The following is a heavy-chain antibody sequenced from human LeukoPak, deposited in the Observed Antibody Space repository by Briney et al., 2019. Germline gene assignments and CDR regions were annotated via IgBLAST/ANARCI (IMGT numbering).Heavy chain of an antibody. CDR2: IKQDGSEK. CDR3: AREPYGDYFGY. Sequence: PGGSLRLSCAASGFTFSSYWMSWVRQAPGKGLEWVANIKQDGSEKYYGDSVKGRFTISRDNAKNSLYLQMNSLRAEDTAVYYCAREPYGDYFGYWGQGTLVIVSS. V-gene: IGHV3-7*03. CDR1: GFTFSSYW. J-gene: IGHJ4*02. D-gene: IGHD4-17*01.